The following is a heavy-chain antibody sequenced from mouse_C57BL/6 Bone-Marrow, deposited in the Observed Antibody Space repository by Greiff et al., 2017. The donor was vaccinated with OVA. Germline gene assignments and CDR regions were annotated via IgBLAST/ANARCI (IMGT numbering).Heavy chain of an antibody. D-gene: IGHD2-2*01. CDR3: ARGRLRRYYFDY. CDR1: GFTFSDYG. CDR2: ISSGSSTI. Sequence: EVMLVESGGGLVKPGGSLKLSCAASGFTFSDYGMHWVRQAPEKGLEWVAYISSGSSTIYYADTVKGRFTISRDNAKNTLFLQMTSLRSEDTAMYYCARGRLRRYYFDYWGQGTTLTVSS. J-gene: IGHJ2*01. V-gene: IGHV5-17*01.